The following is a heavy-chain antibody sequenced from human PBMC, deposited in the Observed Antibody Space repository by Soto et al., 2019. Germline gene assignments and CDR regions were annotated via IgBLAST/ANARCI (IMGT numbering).Heavy chain of an antibody. V-gene: IGHV1-69*06. CDR1: GVTFSSYA. Sequence: SVNVSCKASGVTFSSYAISWVRQAPGQGLEWMGGIIPIFGTANYAQKFQGRVTITADKSTSTAYMELSSLRSEDTAVYYCARDLWGLYSYGYGKYFEYWGQGTLVTVSS. CDR2: IIPIFGTA. D-gene: IGHD5-18*01. J-gene: IGHJ4*02. CDR3: ARDLWGLYSYGYGKYFEY.